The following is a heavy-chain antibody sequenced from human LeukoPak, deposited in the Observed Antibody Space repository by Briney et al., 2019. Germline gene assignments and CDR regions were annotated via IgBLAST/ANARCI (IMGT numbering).Heavy chain of an antibody. D-gene: IGHD3-10*01. J-gene: IGHJ4*02. CDR1: GGSISSGGYS. CDR2: IYHSGST. Sequence: SETLSLTCAVSGGSISSGGYSWSWIRQPPGKGLEWIGYIYHSGSTYYNPSLKSRVTISVDRSKNQFSLKLSSVTAADTAVYYCASGYYYGSGNFDYWGQGTLVTVSS. V-gene: IGHV4-30-2*01. CDR3: ASGYYYGSGNFDY.